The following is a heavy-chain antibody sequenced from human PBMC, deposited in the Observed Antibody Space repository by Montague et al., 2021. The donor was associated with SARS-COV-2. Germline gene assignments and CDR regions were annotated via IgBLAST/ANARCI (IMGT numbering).Heavy chain of an antibody. V-gene: IGHV4-59*08. J-gene: IGHJ4*02. CDR3: ARLPYILPGYAYFGF. CDR1: CDSISNYY. Sequence: SETLSLTCTVSCDSISNYYWSWIRRPPGKGLEWLGYIYYSGSTNYNPSLKSRVTISVDTSKNQFSLRLSSVTAADTAVYYCARLPYILPGYAYFGFWGQGSLVIVSS. CDR2: IYYSGST. D-gene: IGHD3-9*01.